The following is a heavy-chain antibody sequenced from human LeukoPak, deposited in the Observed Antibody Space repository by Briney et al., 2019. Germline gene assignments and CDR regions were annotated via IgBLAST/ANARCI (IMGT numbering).Heavy chain of an antibody. CDR2: IGGSGDST. CDR1: GFTFSSYG. D-gene: IGHD6-6*01. CDR3: AKDPLEQLSTIYFQN. V-gene: IGHV3-23*01. J-gene: IGHJ1*01. Sequence: GGSLRLSCAASGFTFSSYGMSWVRQAPGKGLEWVSAIGGSGDSTYYADSVKGRFTISRDNSQNTLYLQMNSLRAEDTAVYYCAKDPLEQLSTIYFQNWGQGTLATVSS.